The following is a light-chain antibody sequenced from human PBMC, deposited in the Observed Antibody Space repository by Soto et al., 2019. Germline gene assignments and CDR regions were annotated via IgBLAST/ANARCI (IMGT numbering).Light chain of an antibody. CDR3: QQYGSSPLT. J-gene: IGKJ4*01. CDR1: QSISLS. V-gene: IGKV3-11*01. Sequence: EILLTQSPATRSLSPGERATLSCRASQSISLSLAWYQHKPGQAPRLLIYDASKRETGIPARFICSGAGPECTRTISSLEPEDVAVDYCQQYGSSPLTFGGGTKVDIK. CDR2: DAS.